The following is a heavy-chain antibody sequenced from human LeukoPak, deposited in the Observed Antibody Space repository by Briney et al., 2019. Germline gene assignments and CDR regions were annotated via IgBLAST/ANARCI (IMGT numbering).Heavy chain of an antibody. CDR2: IIPIFGTS. CDR3: ARGPSDYGGNSAYY. CDR1: GGTFSSYA. Sequence: SVKVSCKASGGTFSSYAISWVRQAPGQGLEWMGGIIPIFGTSNYAQKFQGRVTITTDESTSTAYMELSSLRSEDTAVYYCARGPSDYGGNSAYYWGQGTLVTVSS. D-gene: IGHD4-23*01. J-gene: IGHJ4*02. V-gene: IGHV1-69*05.